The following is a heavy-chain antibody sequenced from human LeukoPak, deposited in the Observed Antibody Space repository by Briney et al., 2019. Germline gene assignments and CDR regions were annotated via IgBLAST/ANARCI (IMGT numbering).Heavy chain of an antibody. J-gene: IGHJ4*02. Sequence: GGSLRLSCAASGFTFNTYGMNWVRQAPGKGLEWVSFITGSSNTIYYADSVKGRFTISRDNAKNSLYLQMNSLRDEDTAVYYCARGPAAAIDYWGQGTLVTVSS. CDR1: GFTFNTYG. V-gene: IGHV3-48*02. CDR2: ITGSSNTI. CDR3: ARGPAAAIDY. D-gene: IGHD2-2*01.